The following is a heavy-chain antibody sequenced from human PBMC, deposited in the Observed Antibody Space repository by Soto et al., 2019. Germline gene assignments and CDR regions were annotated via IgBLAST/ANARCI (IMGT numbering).Heavy chain of an antibody. J-gene: IGHJ3*02. Sequence: SQTLSLTCAISGDNVFSSTAAWNWIRQSPSRGLEWLGRTYYRSKWYNDYAVSVKSRITINPDTSKHQFSLQLNSVTPEDTAVYYCARDRSGSGWFNAFDIWGHGTMVTVSS. D-gene: IGHD6-19*01. CDR3: ARDRSGSGWFNAFDI. CDR1: GDNVFSSTAA. CDR2: TYYRSKWYN. V-gene: IGHV6-1*01.